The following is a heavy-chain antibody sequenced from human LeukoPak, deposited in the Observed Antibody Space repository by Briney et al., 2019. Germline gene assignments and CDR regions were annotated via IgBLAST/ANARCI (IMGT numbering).Heavy chain of an antibody. Sequence: GGSLRLSCAASGFTFSWHWMRWIRQAPGKGLEWVANIRHDGTEKYYLDSVRGRFTISRDNAKNTLTLQMSSLRVDDTAVYYCTREMSTVGASDFWGQGTLVTVSS. J-gene: IGHJ4*02. CDR2: IRHDGTEK. V-gene: IGHV3-7*01. CDR1: GFTFSWHW. CDR3: TREMSTVGASDF. D-gene: IGHD5-24*01.